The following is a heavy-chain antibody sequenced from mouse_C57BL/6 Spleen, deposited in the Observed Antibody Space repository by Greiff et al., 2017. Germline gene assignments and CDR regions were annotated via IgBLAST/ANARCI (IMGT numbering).Heavy chain of an antibody. Sequence: VQLQQPGAELVRPGSSVKLSCKASGYTFTSYWMDWVKQRPRQGLEWIGNIYPSDSETHYNQKFKDKATLTVDKSSSTAYMQLSSLTSEDSAVYYCARGYDFYAMDYWGQGTSVTVSS. CDR3: ARGYDFYAMDY. CDR1: GYTFTSYW. V-gene: IGHV1-61*01. CDR2: IYPSDSET. D-gene: IGHD3-1*01. J-gene: IGHJ4*01.